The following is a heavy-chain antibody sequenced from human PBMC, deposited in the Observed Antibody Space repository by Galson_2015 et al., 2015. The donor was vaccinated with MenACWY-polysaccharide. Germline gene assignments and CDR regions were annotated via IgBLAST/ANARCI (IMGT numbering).Heavy chain of an antibody. D-gene: IGHD4-11*01. V-gene: IGHV3-21*01. J-gene: IGHJ6*02. CDR2: INGNSDYT. Sequence: SLRLSCAASGFTFSTYSMNWVRQAPGKGLEWVSGINGNSDYTYNADSVKGRFTISRDNAKNTLYLQMNNLRAEDTAVYYCATISTVPPHPMDFWGQGTAVTVSS. CDR1: GFTFSTYS. CDR3: ATISTVPPHPMDF.